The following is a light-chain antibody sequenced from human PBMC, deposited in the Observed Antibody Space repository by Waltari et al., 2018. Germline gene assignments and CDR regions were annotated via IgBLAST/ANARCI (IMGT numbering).Light chain of an antibody. CDR1: QTLSGSW. Sequence: EIVLTQSPCTLSLSPGERATLSCRASQTLSGSWLTWYQQKPGQAPRLVIYGASIRATAIPDRFSGSGSGTDFTLTISRLEPEEFAVYYCQQYDGSSVTFGGGTKVEIK. CDR3: QQYDGSSVT. J-gene: IGKJ4*01. V-gene: IGKV3-20*01. CDR2: GAS.